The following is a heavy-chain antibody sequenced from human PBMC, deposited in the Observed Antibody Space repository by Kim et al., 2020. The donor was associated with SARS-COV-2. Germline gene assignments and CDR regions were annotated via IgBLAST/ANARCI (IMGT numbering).Heavy chain of an antibody. J-gene: IGHJ4*02. CDR3: AGGATGFDY. CDR2: GST. D-gene: IGHD1-26*01. V-gene: IGHV4-4*02. Sequence: GSTNSPPPLKSRVTISVDKSKNRFSRKLSSVTAADTGVYYCAGGATGFDYWGQGTLVTVSS.